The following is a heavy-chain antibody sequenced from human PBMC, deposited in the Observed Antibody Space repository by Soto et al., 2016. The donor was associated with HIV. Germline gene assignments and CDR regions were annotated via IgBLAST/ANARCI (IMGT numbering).Heavy chain of an antibody. CDR3: ARDRAALVNYYYMDV. J-gene: IGHJ6*03. V-gene: IGHV4-61*02. D-gene: IGHD6-6*01. CDR1: GGSITSGTYY. CDR2: ISKSGVA. Sequence: QVQLQESGPGLVTPSQTVSLTCNVSGGSITSGTYYWNWIRQSAGKGLEWIGRISKSGVANYNPSFSSRVTISVGTSKNQISLTLNSVTAADTATYFCARDRAALVNYYYMDVWGTRDHGQRF.